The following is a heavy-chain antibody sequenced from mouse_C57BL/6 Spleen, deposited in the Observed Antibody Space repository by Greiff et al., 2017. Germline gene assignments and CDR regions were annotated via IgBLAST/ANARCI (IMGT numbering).Heavy chain of an antibody. CDR3: AKVGCDYDSCYFDY. CDR2: IWGDRSK. Sequence: VQRVESGPGLVAPSQCLSITCTVSGFSLTSYGVSWVRQPPGKGLEWLGVIWGDRSKNYHADLIYRLSISKDNSNGQVFLKLNSLQTDNTATYYCAKVGCDYDSCYFDYWGQGTTRTVSS. J-gene: IGHJ2*01. CDR1: GFSLTSYG. V-gene: IGHV2-3*01. D-gene: IGHD2-4*01.